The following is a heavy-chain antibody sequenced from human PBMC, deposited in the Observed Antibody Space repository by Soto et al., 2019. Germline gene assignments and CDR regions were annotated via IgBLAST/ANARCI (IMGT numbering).Heavy chain of an antibody. CDR3: AASNSRGYCSGGSCYSGYSYGGDYFDY. J-gene: IGHJ4*02. V-gene: IGHV4-30-2*01. CDR2: IYHSGST. D-gene: IGHD2-15*01. CDR1: GCSISSGGYS. Sequence: SETLSLTCAVSGCSISSGGYSWSWIRQPPGKGLEWIGYIYHSGSTYYNPSLKSRVTISVDRSKNQFSLKLSSVTAADTAVYYCAASNSRGYCSGGSCYSGYSYGGDYFDYWGQGTLVTVSS.